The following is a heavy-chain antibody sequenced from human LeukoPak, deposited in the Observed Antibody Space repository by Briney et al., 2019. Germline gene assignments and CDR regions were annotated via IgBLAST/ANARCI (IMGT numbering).Heavy chain of an antibody. CDR2: IYTSGST. CDR1: GGSISSGSYY. CDR3: ARDGIRRGYSYVPGY. Sequence: SETLSLTCTVSGGSISSGSYYWSWIRQPAGKGLEWIGRIYTSGSTNYNPSLKSRVTISVDTSKNQFSLKLSSVTAADTAVYYCARDGIRRGYSYVPGYWGQGTLVTVSS. D-gene: IGHD5-18*01. J-gene: IGHJ4*02. V-gene: IGHV4-61*02.